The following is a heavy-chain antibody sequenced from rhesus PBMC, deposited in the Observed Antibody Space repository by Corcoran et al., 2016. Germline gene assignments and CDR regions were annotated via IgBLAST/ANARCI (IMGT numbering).Heavy chain of an antibody. CDR2: IGPGGIK. CDR3: ARGWYEYSNYVNY. D-gene: IGHD4-23*01. J-gene: IGHJ4*01. V-gene: IGHV3-72*01. CDR1: GFTFSSYA. Sequence: EVQLVESVGGLVQPGGSLRLSCAASGFTFSSYAMQWVHQAPGKGLEWVSDIGPGGIKYYADAVKGRYTITRDNAKNSLYLQMNILRAEDTAVYYCARGWYEYSNYVNYWGQGVLVTVSS.